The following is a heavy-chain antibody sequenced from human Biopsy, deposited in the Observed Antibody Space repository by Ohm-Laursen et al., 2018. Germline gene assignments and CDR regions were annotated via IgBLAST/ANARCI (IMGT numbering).Heavy chain of an antibody. CDR1: GFTFSNYG. V-gene: IGHV3-21*01. J-gene: IGHJ6*02. Sequence: SLRLSCTASGFTFSNYGMNWVRQVPGKGLEWVSSITSRSGYKYYADSVKGRFTISRDNAKNSLYLQMNSLRAEDTAVYFCASLGLVWFGELLSVPFGLDVWGQGTTVTVSS. CDR3: ASLGLVWFGELLSVPFGLDV. CDR2: ITSRSGYK. D-gene: IGHD3-10*01.